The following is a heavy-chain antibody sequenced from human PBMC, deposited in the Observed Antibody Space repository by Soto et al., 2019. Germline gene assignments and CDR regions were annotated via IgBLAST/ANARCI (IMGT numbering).Heavy chain of an antibody. CDR2: INPNTGGT. J-gene: IGHJ4*02. D-gene: IGHD2-2*01. Sequence: QVQLVQSGAEVKKPGASVKVSCKASGYTFTGYYIHWVRQAPGQGFEWMGWINPNTGGTNYAQKFQGRVTMTRDKFISTAYMELSRLRSDDTALYYCARVSEYQLLEPDYWGQGTLVTVSS. CDR1: GYTFTGYY. CDR3: ARVSEYQLLEPDY. V-gene: IGHV1-2*02.